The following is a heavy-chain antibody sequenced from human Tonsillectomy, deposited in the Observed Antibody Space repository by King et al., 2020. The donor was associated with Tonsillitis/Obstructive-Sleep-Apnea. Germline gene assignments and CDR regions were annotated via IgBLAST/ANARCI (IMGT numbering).Heavy chain of an antibody. J-gene: IGHJ4*02. D-gene: IGHD3-10*01. CDR3: ARSYGSGSYFEY. V-gene: IGHV4-59*01. Sequence: VQLQESGPGLVRPSETLSLTCTVSGGSISSYYWSWIRQPPGKGLEWIGYIHYSGSTKYNPSLKSRVTISVDTSKNQFSLKLSSVTAADTAVYYCARSYGSGSYFEYWGQGALVSVSS. CDR2: IHYSGST. CDR1: GGSISSYY.